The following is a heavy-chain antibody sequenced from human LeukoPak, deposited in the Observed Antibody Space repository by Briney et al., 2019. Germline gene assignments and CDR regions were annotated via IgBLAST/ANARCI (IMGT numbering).Heavy chain of an antibody. Sequence: SETLSLTCAVSGASITIPDYYWGWIRLPPGKGLEWIGEINHSGSTNCNPSLKSRVTISGDTSKNQFPLKMTSVTAADTAVYYCAKVSGLVGAYYEIYFDYWGQGTLVTVSS. J-gene: IGHJ4*02. CDR3: AKVSGLVGAYYEIYFDY. D-gene: IGHD1-26*01. CDR2: INHSGST. CDR1: GASITIPDYY. V-gene: IGHV4-34*01.